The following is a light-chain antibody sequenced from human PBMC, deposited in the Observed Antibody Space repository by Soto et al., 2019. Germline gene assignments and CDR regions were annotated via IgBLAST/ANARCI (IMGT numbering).Light chain of an antibody. CDR1: SSNIGAGYD. Sequence: QSVLTQPPSVSGAPGQRVTISCTGSSSNIGAGYDVHWYQQLPGTAPKLLIYGNTKRPSGVPDRFSGSKSGTSASLAITGLQAEDEADYSCQSYDRSLSGFYVFGTGTKVTVL. CDR2: GNT. CDR3: QSYDRSLSGFYV. V-gene: IGLV1-40*01. J-gene: IGLJ1*01.